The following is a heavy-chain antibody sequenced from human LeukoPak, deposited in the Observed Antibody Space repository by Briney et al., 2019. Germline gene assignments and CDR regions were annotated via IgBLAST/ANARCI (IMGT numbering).Heavy chain of an antibody. D-gene: IGHD3-3*01. Sequence: PGGSLRLSCAASGFTFSSYTMNWVRQAPGKGLEWVSYISTSSSTIYYADSVKGRFTISRDNAKNSLYLQLNSLRAGDTAVYYCARGYDFWSGFDSWGQGTLVTVSS. CDR1: GFTFSSYT. J-gene: IGHJ4*02. CDR3: ARGYDFWSGFDS. CDR2: ISTSSSTI. V-gene: IGHV3-48*01.